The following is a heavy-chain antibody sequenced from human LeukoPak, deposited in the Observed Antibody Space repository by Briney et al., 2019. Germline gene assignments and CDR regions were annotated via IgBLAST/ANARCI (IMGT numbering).Heavy chain of an antibody. J-gene: IGHJ4*02. CDR1: GFTFSSYG. D-gene: IGHD2-15*01. Sequence: GGSLRLSCAASGFTFSSYGMHWVRQAPGKGLEWVAVISYDGSNKYYADSVKGRFTISRDNSKNTLYLQMNSPRAEDTAVYYCAKDLTGYCSGGSCHGGVDYWGQGTLVTVSS. V-gene: IGHV3-30*18. CDR2: ISYDGSNK. CDR3: AKDLTGYCSGGSCHGGVDY.